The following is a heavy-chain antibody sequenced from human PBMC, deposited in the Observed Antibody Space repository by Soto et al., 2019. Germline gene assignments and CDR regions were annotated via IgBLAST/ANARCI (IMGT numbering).Heavy chain of an antibody. CDR1: GGTFSSYA. V-gene: IGHV1-69*13. D-gene: IGHD1-26*01. J-gene: IGHJ5*02. Sequence: ASVKVSCKASGGTFSSYAISWVRQAPGQGLEWMGGIIPIFGTANYAQKFQGRVTITADESTSTAYMELSSLRSEDTAVYYCARDAGYSGSYRRNWFDPWGQGTLVTVSS. CDR3: ARDAGYSGSYRRNWFDP. CDR2: IIPIFGTA.